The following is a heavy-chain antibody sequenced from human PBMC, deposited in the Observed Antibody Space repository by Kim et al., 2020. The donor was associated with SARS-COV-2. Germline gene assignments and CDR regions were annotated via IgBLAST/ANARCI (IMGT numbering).Heavy chain of an antibody. Sequence: YAAPVKGRFTISRDDSKNTLYLQMNSLKTEDTAVYYCTTDIPYQLLLLSVWGQGTMVTVSS. J-gene: IGHJ3*01. CDR3: TTDIPYQLLLLSV. D-gene: IGHD2-2*01. V-gene: IGHV3-15*01.